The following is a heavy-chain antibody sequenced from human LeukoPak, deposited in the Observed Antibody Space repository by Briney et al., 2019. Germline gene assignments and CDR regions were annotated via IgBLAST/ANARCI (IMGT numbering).Heavy chain of an antibody. V-gene: IGHV3-7*01. D-gene: IGHD5-18*01. Sequence: GGSRRPSCVPSGFIFSSYWISWVRQVQGKGLEWVAKSKQDGSKKYYVDSVKGRFTISRDNAKNSLYLQLNSLRAEDTAVYYCARDRWGYSYGGDWGQGTLVTVSS. CDR2: SKQDGSKK. CDR1: GFIFSSYW. J-gene: IGHJ4*02. CDR3: ARDRWGYSYGGD.